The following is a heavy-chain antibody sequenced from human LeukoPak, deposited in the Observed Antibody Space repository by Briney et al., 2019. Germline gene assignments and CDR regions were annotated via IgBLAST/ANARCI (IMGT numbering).Heavy chain of an antibody. D-gene: IGHD3-22*01. J-gene: IGHJ3*02. CDR3: AATHYYDSSGYYWAFDI. CDR2: IYYSGST. V-gene: IGHV4-59*01. Sequence: SETLSLTCTVSGGSISSYYWSWIRQPPGKGLEWIGYIYYSGSTNYNPSLKSRVTISADTSKNQFSLKLSSVTAADTAVYYCAATHYYDSSGYYWAFDIWGQGTMVTVSS. CDR1: GGSISSYY.